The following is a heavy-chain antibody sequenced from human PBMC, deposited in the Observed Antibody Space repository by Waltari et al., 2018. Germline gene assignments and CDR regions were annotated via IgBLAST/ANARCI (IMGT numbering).Heavy chain of an antibody. D-gene: IGHD4-17*01. CDR3: ARDQMVTVTDDNWFDS. J-gene: IGHJ5*01. CDR2: INQDGNKL. V-gene: IGHV3-7*01. Sequence: EVHLVESGGGLVQPGGSLRLSCAASGFTFSSYWLRWVRQAPGKGLEWVANINQDGNKLYYVDSVEGRFTISRDNAKNSLYLQMNSLRAEDTAVYYCARDQMVTVTDDNWFDSWGQGNLVTVSS. CDR1: GFTFSSYW.